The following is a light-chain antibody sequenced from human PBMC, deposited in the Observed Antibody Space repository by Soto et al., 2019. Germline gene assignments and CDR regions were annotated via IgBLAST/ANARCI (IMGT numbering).Light chain of an antibody. CDR1: QSLSRS. V-gene: IGKV3D-15*01. CDR3: QQYNNWPQT. Sequence: IVMNQSPATLSVSPGERATLSCRASQSLSRSSLAWYQQKPGRAPRLLIYGASSRATGIPDRFSGSGSGTEFTLTISSLQSEDFAVYYCQQYNNWPQTFGQGTKVDIK. J-gene: IGKJ1*01. CDR2: GAS.